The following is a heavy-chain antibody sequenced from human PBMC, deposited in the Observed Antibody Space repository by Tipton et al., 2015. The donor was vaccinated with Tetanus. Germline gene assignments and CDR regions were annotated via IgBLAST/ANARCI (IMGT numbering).Heavy chain of an antibody. CDR3: VRANYEFPKKGPFDC. CDR2: ISPSGRT. J-gene: IGHJ4*02. Sequence: TLSLTCSVSGGSLRSDDYQWNWIRQPPGKGLEWLAYISPSGRTNSNYSLKSRITISPDKSKNQFSLRLTSVTAADTAVYYCVRANYEFPKKGPFDCGGPGSLVIVSS. CDR1: GGSLRSDDYQ. D-gene: IGHD3/OR15-3a*01. V-gene: IGHV4-61*08.